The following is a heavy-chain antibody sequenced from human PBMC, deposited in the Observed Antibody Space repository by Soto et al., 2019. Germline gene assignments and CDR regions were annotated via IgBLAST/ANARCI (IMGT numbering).Heavy chain of an antibody. Sequence: QVQLVELGGGAVQPGRSLTLSCTASGLSFSNYGMHWVRQAPGKGLEWVAIISDDGNSQNYAGSVKGRFTISRDNLKNTVYLQMDRLRGDDTAVYYCAKDRYSSSPGHLEYWGQGTLVTVSS. J-gene: IGHJ4*02. CDR3: AKDRYSSSPGHLEY. CDR2: ISDDGNSQ. V-gene: IGHV3-30*18. CDR1: GLSFSNYG. D-gene: IGHD6-19*01.